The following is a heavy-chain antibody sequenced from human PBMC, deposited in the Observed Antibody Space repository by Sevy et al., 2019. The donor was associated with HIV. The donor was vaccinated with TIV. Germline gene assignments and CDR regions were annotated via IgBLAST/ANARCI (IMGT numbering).Heavy chain of an antibody. CDR2: ISTYNGNT. CDR3: ARDRNWLDY. D-gene: IGHD1-1*01. J-gene: IGHJ4*02. V-gene: IGHV1-18*01. CDR1: GYTFTDYG. Sequence: ASVKVSCKASGYTFTDYGITWMRQAPGQGLEWMGWISTYNGNTNYSQKFQGRVTVTTDTSTKTVYLELRSLRSDDTAVYFCARDRNWLDYWGQGTLVTVSS.